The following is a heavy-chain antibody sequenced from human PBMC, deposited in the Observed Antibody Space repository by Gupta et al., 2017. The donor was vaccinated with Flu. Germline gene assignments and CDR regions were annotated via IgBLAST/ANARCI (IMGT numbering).Heavy chain of an antibody. CDR2: IYTSGST. J-gene: IGHJ4*02. D-gene: IGHD5-18*01. V-gene: IGHV4-4*07. Sequence: WSWIRQPAGKGLEWIGRIYTSGSTNYNPSLKSRVTMSVDTSKNQFSLKLSSVTAADTAVYYCARGGRYSPDYWGQGTLVTVSS. CDR3: ARGGRYSPDY.